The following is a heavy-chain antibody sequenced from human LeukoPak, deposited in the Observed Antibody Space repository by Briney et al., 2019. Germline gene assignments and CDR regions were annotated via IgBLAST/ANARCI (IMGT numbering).Heavy chain of an antibody. CDR1: GGSISSSSYY. D-gene: IGHD3-10*01. V-gene: IGHV4-39*07. CDR2: IYYSGST. J-gene: IGHJ5*02. CDR3: ARKAMVRGVKPNWFDP. Sequence: SETLSLTCTVSGGSISSSSYYWGWIRQPPGKGLECIGSIYYSGSTYYNPSLKSRVTISVDTSKNQFSLKLSSVTAADTAVYYCARKAMVRGVKPNWFDPWGQGTLVTVSS.